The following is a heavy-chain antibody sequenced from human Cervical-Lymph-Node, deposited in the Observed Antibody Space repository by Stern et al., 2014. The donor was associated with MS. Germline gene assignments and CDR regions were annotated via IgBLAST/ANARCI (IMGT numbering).Heavy chain of an antibody. D-gene: IGHD3-3*01. Sequence: VQLVESGPGLVKPSQTLSLTCTVSGGSINSGDYNWSWIRQHPGEGLERIGHINYSGSTNYNPSLRSRVSISADTSKNQLSLKLTSVTAADTAMYYCAREHDFWSGPFDYWGQGTLVTVSS. CDR1: GGSINSGDYN. V-gene: IGHV4-31*03. CDR2: INYSGST. CDR3: AREHDFWSGPFDY. J-gene: IGHJ4*02.